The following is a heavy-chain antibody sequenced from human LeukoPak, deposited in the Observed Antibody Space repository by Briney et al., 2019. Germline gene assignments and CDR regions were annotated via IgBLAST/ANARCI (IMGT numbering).Heavy chain of an antibody. J-gene: IGHJ6*03. CDR3: ARDQYYYYYYMDV. CDR2: INPNSGGT. Sequence: GASVKVSCKASGYTFTGYYMHWVRQAPGQGLEWMGWINPNSGGTNYAQKFQGRVTMTRDTSISTAYMELSRLRSDDTAVYYCARDQYYYYYYMDVWGKGITVTVSS. V-gene: IGHV1-2*02. CDR1: GYTFTGYY.